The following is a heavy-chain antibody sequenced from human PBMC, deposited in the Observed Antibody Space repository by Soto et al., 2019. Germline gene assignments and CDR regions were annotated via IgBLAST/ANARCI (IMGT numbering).Heavy chain of an antibody. J-gene: IGHJ3*02. CDR3: ARGRWIQLWPEAFDI. D-gene: IGHD5-18*01. Sequence: QVQLQESGPGLVKPSQTLSLTCTVSGGSISSGGYYWSWIRQHPGKGLEWFGYFYYSGSTYYKPSLKSRVTISVDTSKTQFSLKLSSVTAADTAVYYCARGRWIQLWPEAFDIWGQGTMVTVSS. CDR1: GGSISSGGYY. V-gene: IGHV4-31*03. CDR2: FYYSGST.